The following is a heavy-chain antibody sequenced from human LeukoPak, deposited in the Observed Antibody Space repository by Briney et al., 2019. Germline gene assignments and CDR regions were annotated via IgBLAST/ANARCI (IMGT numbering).Heavy chain of an antibody. D-gene: IGHD3-10*01. V-gene: IGHV4-30-2*01. Sequence: TLSLTCAVSGGSISSGGYSWGWIRQPPGKGLEWIGYIYHSGSTYYNPSLRSRVTVSVDRSKHQFSLQLSSVTAADTDVYYCARGSGSGSYYNKFDYWGQGTLVTASS. CDR3: ARGSGSGSYYNKFDY. J-gene: IGHJ4*02. CDR1: GGSISSGGYS. CDR2: IYHSGST.